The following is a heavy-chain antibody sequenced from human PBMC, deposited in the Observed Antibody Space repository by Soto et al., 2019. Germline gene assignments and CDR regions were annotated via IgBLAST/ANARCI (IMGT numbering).Heavy chain of an antibody. J-gene: IGHJ4*02. CDR2: INAGNGNT. CDR1: GYTFTSYA. Sequence: ASVKVSCKASGYTFTSYAMHWVRQAPGQRLEWMGWINAGNGNTKYSQKFQGRVTITRDTSASTAYMELSSLRSEDTAVYYCARDSAREEQWLVRLPMYYFDYWGQGTLVTVSS. D-gene: IGHD6-19*01. V-gene: IGHV1-3*01. CDR3: ARDSAREEQWLVRLPMYYFDY.